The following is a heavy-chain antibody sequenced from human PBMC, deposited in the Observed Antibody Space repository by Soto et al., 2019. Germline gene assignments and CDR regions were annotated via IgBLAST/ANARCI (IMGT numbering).Heavy chain of an antibody. Sequence: QVHLVESGGGVVQPGTSLRLSCAASGFSFSIFGMHWVRQAPGKGLEWVAGIWYDGSNKYYADSVQGRFSISRDNSKNTLYLQMNSLRAEDTAVYYCARDDKDEYGADRGGFGCWGQGTLVTVSS. CDR1: GFSFSIFG. CDR3: ARDDKDEYGADRGGFGC. D-gene: IGHD2-8*01. J-gene: IGHJ4*02. CDR2: IWYDGSNK. V-gene: IGHV3-33*01.